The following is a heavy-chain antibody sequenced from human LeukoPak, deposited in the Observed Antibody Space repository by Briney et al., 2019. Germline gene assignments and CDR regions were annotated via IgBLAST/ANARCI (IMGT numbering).Heavy chain of an antibody. CDR3: ARGGGAFDI. D-gene: IGHD2-15*01. Sequence: GGSLRLTCAGSGFTVSNCEINWVRQAQGRGLEWVSFMSADGTTYYADSVKGRFTLSRDNAKNSLYLQMNSLRAEDTAVYYCARGGGAFDIWGQGTMVTVSS. J-gene: IGHJ3*02. V-gene: IGHV3-48*03. CDR1: GFTVSNCE. CDR2: MSADGTT.